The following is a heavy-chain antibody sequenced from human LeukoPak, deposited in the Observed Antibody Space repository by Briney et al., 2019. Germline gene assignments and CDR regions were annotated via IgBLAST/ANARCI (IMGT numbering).Heavy chain of an antibody. CDR3: ARDSTLSNY. V-gene: IGHV3-7*04. Sequence: GGSLRLSCAASGFTFSHYWMHWVRQAPGKGLEWVATIKYDGSETYYVDSVRGRFSISRDNAKNSLYLQMNSLRAEDTAVYYCARDSTLSNYWGQGTLVTVSS. J-gene: IGHJ4*02. CDR1: GFTFSHYW. D-gene: IGHD3-16*01. CDR2: IKYDGSET.